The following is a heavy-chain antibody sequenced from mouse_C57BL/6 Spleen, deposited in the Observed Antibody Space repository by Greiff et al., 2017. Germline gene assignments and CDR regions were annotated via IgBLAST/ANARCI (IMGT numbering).Heavy chain of an antibody. J-gene: IGHJ2*01. CDR1: GYAFTHYL. Sequence: QVQLQQSGAELVRPGTSVKVSCKASGYAFTHYLIEWVKQRPGQGLEWIGVIYPGSGGTNYNEKFKGKATLTADKTSSTAYMQLSSLTSEGSAVYFCARVMDYWGQGTTLTVSS. CDR2: IYPGSGGT. V-gene: IGHV1-54*01. CDR3: ARVMDY.